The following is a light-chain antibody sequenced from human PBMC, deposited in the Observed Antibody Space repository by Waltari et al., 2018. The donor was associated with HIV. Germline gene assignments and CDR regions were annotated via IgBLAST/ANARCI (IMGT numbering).Light chain of an antibody. Sequence: DIQMTQSPSTVSASEGDRVTFTCRASQSISDWVAWYQQKPGRAPRLLVYRASILASGVPPRFSGSGSGTDFTLTITSLQPDDFATYYCQQYNNSFGQGTKLEIK. CDR1: QSISDW. V-gene: IGKV1-5*03. CDR3: QQYNNS. J-gene: IGKJ2*03. CDR2: RAS.